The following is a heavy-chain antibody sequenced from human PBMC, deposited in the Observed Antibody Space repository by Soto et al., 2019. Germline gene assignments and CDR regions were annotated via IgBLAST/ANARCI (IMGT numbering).Heavy chain of an antibody. V-gene: IGHV1-18*01. J-gene: IGHJ4*01. Sequence: QVQLVQSRAEVKKPGASVKVSCKASGYTFTSCGISWVREAPGQGLEGMGLISAYKGNTNYAQKLQGIDTMTTDTSTSTAYMELRSLRSDDTAVYYCARPRGYSYGFDYWGHGTLVTVSS. CDR2: ISAYKGNT. CDR1: GYTFTSCG. CDR3: ARPRGYSYGFDY. D-gene: IGHD5-18*01.